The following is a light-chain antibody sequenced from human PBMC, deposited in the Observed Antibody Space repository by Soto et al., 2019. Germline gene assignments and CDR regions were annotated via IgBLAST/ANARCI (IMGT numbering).Light chain of an antibody. V-gene: IGLV2-14*01. CDR1: SSDVGGYNY. CDR3: SSYTSSSFYV. CDR2: DVS. J-gene: IGLJ1*01. Sequence: QSVLTQPASMSGSPGQSITISCTGTSSDVGGYNYVSWYQQHPGKAPKLMIYDVSNRPSGVSNRFSGSKSGNTASLTFSGLQAEDEADYYCSSYTSSSFYVFGTGTKVTVL.